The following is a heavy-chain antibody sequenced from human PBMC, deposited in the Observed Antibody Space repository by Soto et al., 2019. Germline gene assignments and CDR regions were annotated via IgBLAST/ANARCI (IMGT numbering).Heavy chain of an antibody. D-gene: IGHD5-18*01. V-gene: IGHV4-34*01. J-gene: IGHJ1*01. CDR2: ITHGGST. CDR3: ARVREGYSYGFQY. CDR1: GGSFSGYY. Sequence: QVQLQQWGAGLLKPSETLSLTCGVYGGSFSGYYWSWIRQPPGKGLEWIGEITHGGSTRYNASLQSRVTISVDPSKNQFSLSLSSMTAADTAVYYCARVREGYSYGFQYWGQGTLVTVSS.